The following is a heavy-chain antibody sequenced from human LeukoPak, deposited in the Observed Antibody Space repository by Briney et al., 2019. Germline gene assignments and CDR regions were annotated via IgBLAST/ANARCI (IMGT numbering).Heavy chain of an antibody. CDR2: ISGSGGST. J-gene: IGHJ4*02. V-gene: IGHV3-23*01. CDR1: GFTFSSYG. Sequence: PGGTLRLSCTASGFTFSSYGMSWVRQAPGRGLEWVSAISGSGGSTYYADSVKGRFTISRDNSKNTLYLQMNSLRAEDTAVYYCAKEGENYYDTGGVVHYWGQGTLVTVSS. CDR3: AKEGENYYDTGGVVHY. D-gene: IGHD3-22*01.